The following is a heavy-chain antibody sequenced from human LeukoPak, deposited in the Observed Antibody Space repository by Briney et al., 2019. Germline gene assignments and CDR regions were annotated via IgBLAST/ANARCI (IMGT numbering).Heavy chain of an antibody. J-gene: IGHJ3*02. V-gene: IGHV4-59*08. D-gene: IGHD4-17*01. CDR3: ARLHDYGGSGPNAFDI. Sequence: SETLSLTCTVSGGSISSYYWSWIGQPPGKGLEWIGYIYYSGSTNYNPSLKSRVTISVDTSKNRFSLKLSSVTAADTAVYYCARLHDYGGSGPNAFDIWGQGTMVTVSS. CDR1: GGSISSYY. CDR2: IYYSGST.